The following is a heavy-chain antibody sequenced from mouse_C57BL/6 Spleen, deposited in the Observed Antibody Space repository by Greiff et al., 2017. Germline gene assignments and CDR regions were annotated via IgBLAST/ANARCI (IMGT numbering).Heavy chain of an antibody. D-gene: IGHD1-1*01. Sequence: EVQLQQSGPELVKPGASVKIPCKASGYTFTDYNMDWVKQSHGKSLEWIGDINPNNGGTIYNQKFKGKATLTVDKSSSTAYMELRSLTSEDTAVYYCARSEYYGSRPYFDYCGQGTPLTDSS. CDR3: ARSEYYGSRPYFDY. CDR1: GYTFTDYN. J-gene: IGHJ2*01. CDR2: INPNNGGT. V-gene: IGHV1-18*01.